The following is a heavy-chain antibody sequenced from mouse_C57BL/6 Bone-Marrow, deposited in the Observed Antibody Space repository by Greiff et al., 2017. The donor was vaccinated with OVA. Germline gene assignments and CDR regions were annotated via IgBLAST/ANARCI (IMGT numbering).Heavy chain of an antibody. J-gene: IGHJ3*01. CDR1: GFTFSSYG. D-gene: IGHD2-3*01. Sequence: EVKLMESGGDLVKPGGSLKLSCAASGFTFSSYGMSWVRQTPDKRLEWVATISSGGSYTYYPDSVKGRVTISRDNAKNTLYLQMSSLKSEDTAMYYCARHGGYYVGFAYWGQGTLVTVSA. CDR3: ARHGGYYVGFAY. CDR2: ISSGGSYT. V-gene: IGHV5-6*01.